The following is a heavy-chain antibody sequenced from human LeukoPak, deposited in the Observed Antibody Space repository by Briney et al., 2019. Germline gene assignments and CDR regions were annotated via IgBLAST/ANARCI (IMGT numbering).Heavy chain of an antibody. CDR3: ARESLGSVDPRGYSTTVSQDV. D-gene: IGHD4-17*01. CDR1: GFTVTTNY. CDR2: IYTDYSS. V-gene: IGHV3-53*01. J-gene: IGHJ6*03. Sequence: GGSLRLSCAASGFTVTTNYMSWVRQAPGKGLEWVSVIYTDYSSYYAESVKGRFTISRDNSKNTLYLQMHSLRAEDTAVYYCARESLGSVDPRGYSTTVSQDVWGKGTTVTISS.